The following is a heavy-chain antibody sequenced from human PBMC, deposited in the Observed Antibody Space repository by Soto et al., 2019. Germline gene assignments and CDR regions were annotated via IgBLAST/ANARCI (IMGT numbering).Heavy chain of an antibody. CDR3: ARGPRYCSTTTCFSGVTWFDP. Sequence: ASVKVSCKASGYTFTSYGISWVRQAPGQGLEWMGWISSYNGNTNYAQKVQGRVTLTTDTSTSTTYMELRSLRSDDTAVYYCARGPRYCSTTTCFSGVTWFDPWGQGTLVTV. D-gene: IGHD2-2*01. V-gene: IGHV1-18*04. CDR2: ISSYNGNT. CDR1: GYTFTSYG. J-gene: IGHJ5*02.